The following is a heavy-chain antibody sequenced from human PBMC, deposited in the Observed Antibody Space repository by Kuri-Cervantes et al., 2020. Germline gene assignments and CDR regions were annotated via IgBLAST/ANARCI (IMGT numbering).Heavy chain of an antibody. CDR2: MNPNSGNT. Sequence: ASVKVSCKASGYTFTSYDINWVRQATGQGLEWMGWMNPNSGNTGYAQKFQGRVTMTRNTSISTAYMELRSLRSDDTAVYYCASGIVVEDAFDIWGQGTTVTVSS. D-gene: IGHD3-22*01. CDR1: GYTFTSYD. CDR3: ASGIVVEDAFDI. V-gene: IGHV1-8*01. J-gene: IGHJ3*02.